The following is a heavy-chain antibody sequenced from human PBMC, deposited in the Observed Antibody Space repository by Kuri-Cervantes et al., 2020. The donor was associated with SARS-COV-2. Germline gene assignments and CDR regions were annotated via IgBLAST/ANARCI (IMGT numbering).Heavy chain of an antibody. CDR3: AKDAGYSSSWYVGGSIWFDP. Sequence: GGSLRPSCAASGFTFSSYAMSWVRQAPGKGLEWVSAISGSGGSTYYADSVKGRFTISRDNSKNTLYLQMNSLRAEDTAVYYCAKDAGYSSSWYVGGSIWFDPWGQGTLVTVSS. CDR2: ISGSGGST. V-gene: IGHV3-23*01. D-gene: IGHD6-13*01. CDR1: GFTFSSYA. J-gene: IGHJ5*02.